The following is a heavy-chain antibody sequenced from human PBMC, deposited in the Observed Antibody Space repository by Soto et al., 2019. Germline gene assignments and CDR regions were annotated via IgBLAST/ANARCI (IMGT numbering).Heavy chain of an antibody. V-gene: IGHV1-18*01. CDR3: ARTEVVTAIRYFQH. Sequence: ASVKVSCKASGYTFTSYGISWVRQAPGQGLEWMGWISAYNGNTNYAQKFQGRVTITRDTSASTAYMELSSLRSEDTAVYYCARTEVVTAIRYFQHWGQGTLVTVSS. CDR2: ISAYNGNT. CDR1: GYTFTSYG. J-gene: IGHJ1*01. D-gene: IGHD2-21*02.